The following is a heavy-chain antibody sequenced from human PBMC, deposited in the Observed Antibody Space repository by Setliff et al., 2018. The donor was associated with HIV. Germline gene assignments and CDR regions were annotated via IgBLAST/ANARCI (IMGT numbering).Heavy chain of an antibody. D-gene: IGHD6-19*01. V-gene: IGHV4-38-2*02. CDR3: ARHWRGSGWSNWFDP. J-gene: IGHJ5*02. CDR1: SYSISSGYF. CDR2: IYHNGNT. Sequence: SETLSLTCTVSSYSISSGYFWGWIRQPPGKGLEWIGTIYHNGNTFYNPSLKSRLTISVDTSKNQFSLKLTSVTAADTAVYYCARHWRGSGWSNWFDPWGQGTLVTVSS.